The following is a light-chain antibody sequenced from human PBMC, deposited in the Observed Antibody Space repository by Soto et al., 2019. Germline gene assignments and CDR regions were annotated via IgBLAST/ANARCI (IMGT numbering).Light chain of an antibody. V-gene: IGKV1-6*01. CDR1: QGIRND. CDR2: AAS. J-gene: IGKJ1*01. Sequence: IQMTQSPSSLSASLGDRVTITCWASQGIRNDLGWYQQKQGKAPNLLIYAASSLQSGVPSRFSGSGYGTEFNLTITSLQTEDFATYYCQQSFTTPRTFGQGTKVDIK. CDR3: QQSFTTPRT.